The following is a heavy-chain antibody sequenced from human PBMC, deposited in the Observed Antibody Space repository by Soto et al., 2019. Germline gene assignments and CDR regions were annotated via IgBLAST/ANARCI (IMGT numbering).Heavy chain of an antibody. CDR3: ARVLTGTNYYYGMDV. Sequence: GGSLRLSCAASGFTFSSYAMHWVRQAPGKGLEWVAVISYDGSNKYYADSVKGRFTISRDNSKNTLYLQMNSLRAEDTAVYYCARVLTGTNYYYGMDVWGQGTTVTVSS. D-gene: IGHD1-7*01. CDR2: ISYDGSNK. J-gene: IGHJ6*02. CDR1: GFTFSSYA. V-gene: IGHV3-30-3*01.